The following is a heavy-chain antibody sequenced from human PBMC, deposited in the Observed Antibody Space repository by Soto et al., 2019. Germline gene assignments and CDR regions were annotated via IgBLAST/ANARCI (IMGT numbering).Heavy chain of an antibody. CDR2: IYYRGTT. D-gene: IGHD2-2*01. J-gene: IGHJ4*02. V-gene: IGHV4-59*11. Sequence: QVQLQESGPGLVKPSETLSLTCSVSGVSTSNHYWTWIRKPPGQGPEWIRCIYYRGTTNYNASFNSRVTISVDTSKNQFSLKLTSVTTADTAVYYCARGGGSPYHDHEFDYWGQGILVTVSS. CDR1: GVSTSNHY. CDR3: ARGGGSPYHDHEFDY.